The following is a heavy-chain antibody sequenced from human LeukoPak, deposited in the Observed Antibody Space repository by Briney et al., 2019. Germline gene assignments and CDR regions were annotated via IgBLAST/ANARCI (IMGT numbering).Heavy chain of an antibody. CDR2: INHSGST. J-gene: IGHJ6*03. CDR3: ARGRIGYYYMNV. V-gene: IGHV4-34*01. Sequence: PSETLSLTCAVYGGSFSGYYWSWIRQPPGKGLEWIGEINHSGSTNYNPSLKSRVTISVDTSKNRFSLKLSSVTAADTAVYYCARGRIGYYYMNVWGKGTTVTVSS. CDR1: GGSFSGYY.